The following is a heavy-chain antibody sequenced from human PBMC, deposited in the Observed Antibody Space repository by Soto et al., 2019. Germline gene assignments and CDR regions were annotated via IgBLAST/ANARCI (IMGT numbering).Heavy chain of an antibody. D-gene: IGHD6-19*01. Sequence: PGGSLRLSCAASGFTFSSYAMHWVRQAPGKGLEWVAVIPYDGSNKYYADSVKGRFTISRDNSKNTLYLQMNSLRAEDTAVYYCARDVAVGLLSYYYYGMDVWGQGTTVTVSS. CDR2: IPYDGSNK. CDR3: ARDVAVGLLSYYYYGMDV. V-gene: IGHV3-30-3*01. J-gene: IGHJ6*02. CDR1: GFTFSSYA.